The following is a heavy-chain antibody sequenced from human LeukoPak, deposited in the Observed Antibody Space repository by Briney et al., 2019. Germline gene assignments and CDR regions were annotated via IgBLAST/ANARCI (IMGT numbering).Heavy chain of an antibody. V-gene: IGHV4-34*01. CDR1: GGSFSGYY. J-gene: IGHJ4*02. Sequence: SETLSLTCAVYGGSFSGYYWSWIRQPPGKGPEWIGEINHSGSTNYNPSLKSRVTISVDTSKNQFSLKLSSVTAADTAVYYCARGHKWFRYLLDYWGQGTLVTVSS. CDR3: ARGHKWFRYLLDY. D-gene: IGHD3-22*01. CDR2: INHSGST.